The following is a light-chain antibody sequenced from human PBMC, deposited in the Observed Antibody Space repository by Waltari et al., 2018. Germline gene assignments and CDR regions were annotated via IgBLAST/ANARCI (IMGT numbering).Light chain of an antibody. CDR2: GQN. CDR1: SLRRFY. Sequence: SSELTQDPAASVALGQTVRLTCQGDSLRRFYASWYQQRPGQAPILVLYGQNNRPSGIPDRFSGSTSGNTASLTITRAQAEDEGDYFCHSRDTTSTRLFGGGTRVTV. V-gene: IGLV3-19*01. J-gene: IGLJ2*01. CDR3: HSRDTTSTRL.